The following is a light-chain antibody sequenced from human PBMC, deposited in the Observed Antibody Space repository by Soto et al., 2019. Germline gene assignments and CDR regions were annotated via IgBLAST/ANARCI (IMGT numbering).Light chain of an antibody. CDR1: QSVSSSL. CDR2: DVS. Sequence: EIVLTQSPGTLSLSPGEGATLSCRASQSVSSSLLAWFQQKPVQAPRLLIHDVSSRATGIPDRFSGSGSGTDFTLSISRLEPEDFAVYYCHQYGSSPLTFGQGTKLEIK. J-gene: IGKJ2*01. CDR3: HQYGSSPLT. V-gene: IGKV3-20*01.